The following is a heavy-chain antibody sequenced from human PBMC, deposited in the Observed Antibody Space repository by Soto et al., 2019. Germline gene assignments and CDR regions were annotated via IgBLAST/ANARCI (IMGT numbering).Heavy chain of an antibody. V-gene: IGHV3-9*01. D-gene: IGHD6-6*01. CDR2: ISWISGSI. CDR3: AKGFSPEYSSSSGAFDI. CDR1: GFTFDDYA. Sequence: GGSLRLSCAASGFTFDDYAMHWVRQAPGKGLEWVSGISWISGSIGYADSVKGRFTISRDNAKNSLYLQMNSLRAEDTALYYCAKGFSPEYSSSSGAFDIWGQGTMVTVSS. J-gene: IGHJ3*02.